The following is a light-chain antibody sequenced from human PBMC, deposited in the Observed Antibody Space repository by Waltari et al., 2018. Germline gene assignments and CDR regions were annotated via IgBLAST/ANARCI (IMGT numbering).Light chain of an antibody. CDR2: EAS. V-gene: IGKV3-15*01. CDR3: QQYNRWPPIT. J-gene: IGKJ5*01. CDR1: ESFHSN. Sequence: EIVMTQSPATLSVSPGERVTLSCRASESFHSNIAWYQQKPGQAPRLLIHEASTRANGIPARFRGSGSGTGFTLTISGLQSDDFAVYYCQQYNRWPPITFGQGTRLEIK.